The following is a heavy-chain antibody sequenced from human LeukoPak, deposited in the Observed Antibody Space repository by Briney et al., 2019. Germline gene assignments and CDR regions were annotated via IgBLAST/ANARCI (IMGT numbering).Heavy chain of an antibody. CDR1: GFTFSSYW. D-gene: IGHD5-18*01. CDR3: ARETGDTAMVTFDY. J-gene: IGHJ4*02. V-gene: IGHV3-30-3*01. Sequence: GGSLRLSCAASGFTFSSYWMSWVRQAPGKGLEWVAVISYDGSNKYYADSVKGRFTISRDNSKNTLYLQMNSLRAEDTAVYYCARETGDTAMVTFDYWGQGTLVTVSS. CDR2: ISYDGSNK.